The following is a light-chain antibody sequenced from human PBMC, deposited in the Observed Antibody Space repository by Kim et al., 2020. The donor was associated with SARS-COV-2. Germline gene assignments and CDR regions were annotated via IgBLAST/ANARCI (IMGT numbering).Light chain of an antibody. J-gene: IGLJ3*02. CDR1: SSNNGAGYD. Sequence: QGGTNTCSGRSSNNGAGYDEHGYQQLPGRAPKLLIFADTRRPSGVPDRRSGSKSGTSASLAITGLQAEDEADYYCQSYDSRLSGWVFGGGTQLTVL. CDR2: ADT. V-gene: IGLV1-40*01. CDR3: QSYDSRLSGWV.